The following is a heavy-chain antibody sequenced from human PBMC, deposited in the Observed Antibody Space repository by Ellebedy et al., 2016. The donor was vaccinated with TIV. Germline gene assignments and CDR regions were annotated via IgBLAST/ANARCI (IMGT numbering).Heavy chain of an antibody. Sequence: SETLSLTCTVSGASLTNYFWSWIRQPPGKGLECIGYIYYSGSTYYNPSLKSRVTMSVDTSKNQFSLKLSSVTAADTAVYYCARGDEITMFWPEGYYFDYWGQGILVTVSP. D-gene: IGHD3-9*01. V-gene: IGHV4-59*01. J-gene: IGHJ4*02. CDR2: IYYSGST. CDR1: GASLTNYF. CDR3: ARGDEITMFWPEGYYFDY.